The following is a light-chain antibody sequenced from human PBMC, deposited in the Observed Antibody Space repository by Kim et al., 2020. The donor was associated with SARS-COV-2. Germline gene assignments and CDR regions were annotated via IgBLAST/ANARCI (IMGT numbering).Light chain of an antibody. CDR3: QVWDNSSDNYV. CDR1: NIVSKC. CDR2: YDS. Sequence: APGITDWITRCGNNIVSKCVLWYQQEPGQSPVLVIYYDSDRPSGVPERFSGSNSRNTASLTISRVGAGDEADYYCQVWDNSSDNYVFGTGTKVTVL. V-gene: IGLV3-21*04. J-gene: IGLJ1*01.